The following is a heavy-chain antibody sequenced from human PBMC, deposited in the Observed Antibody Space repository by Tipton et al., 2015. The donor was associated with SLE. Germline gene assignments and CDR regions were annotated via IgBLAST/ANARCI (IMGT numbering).Heavy chain of an antibody. V-gene: IGHV4-59*01. J-gene: IGHJ3*02. Sequence: TLSLTCTVSGGSISGYYWSWIRQPPGKGLEWIGYIYYSGSTNYNPSLKSQVTISVDTSKNQFSLKLSSVTAADTAVYYCARLGGSKVVTPDAFDIWGQGTLVTVSS. D-gene: IGHD4-23*01. CDR3: ARLGGSKVVTPDAFDI. CDR1: GGSISGYY. CDR2: IYYSGST.